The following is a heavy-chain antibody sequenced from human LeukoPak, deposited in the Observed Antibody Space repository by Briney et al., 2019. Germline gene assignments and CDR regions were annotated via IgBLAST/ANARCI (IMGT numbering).Heavy chain of an antibody. V-gene: IGHV3-30*02. J-gene: IGHJ6*03. Sequence: GGSLRLSCAASGFTFSSYGMHWVRQAPGKGLEWVAFIRYDGSNKYYADSVKGRFTISRDNSKNTLYLQMNSLRAEDTAVYYCAKVGYSSSWYGSYYYYYYMNVWGKGTTVTVSS. D-gene: IGHD6-13*01. CDR2: IRYDGSNK. CDR1: GFTFSSYG. CDR3: AKVGYSSSWYGSYYYYYYMNV.